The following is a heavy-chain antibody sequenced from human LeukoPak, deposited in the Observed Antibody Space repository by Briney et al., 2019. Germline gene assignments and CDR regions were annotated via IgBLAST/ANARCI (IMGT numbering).Heavy chain of an antibody. V-gene: IGHV3-21*04. CDR3: AKELGGKGTFDY. Sequence: GGSLRLSCAASGFTFSRYSMNWVRQAPGKGLEWVSSISISSNYIYYPDSLKGRFTISRDNSKNTLYLQMNSLRAEDTAVYYCAKELGGKGTFDYWGQGTLVTVSS. CDR1: GFTFSRYS. D-gene: IGHD3-16*01. J-gene: IGHJ4*02. CDR2: ISISSNYI.